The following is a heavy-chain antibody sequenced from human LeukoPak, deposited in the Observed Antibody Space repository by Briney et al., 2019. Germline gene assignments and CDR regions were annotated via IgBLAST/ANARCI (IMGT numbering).Heavy chain of an antibody. V-gene: IGHV1-18*01. J-gene: IGHJ4*02. CDR3: ARVAAEYYYDSSGYYDEYYFDY. D-gene: IGHD3-22*01. Sequence: ASVKVSCKASGYTFTSYGISWVRQAPGQGLEWMGWISAYNGNTHYAQKLQGRVTMTTDTSTSTAYIELRSLRSDDTAVYYCARVAAEYYYDSSGYYDEYYFDYWGQGTLVTVSS. CDR2: ISAYNGNT. CDR1: GYTFTSYG.